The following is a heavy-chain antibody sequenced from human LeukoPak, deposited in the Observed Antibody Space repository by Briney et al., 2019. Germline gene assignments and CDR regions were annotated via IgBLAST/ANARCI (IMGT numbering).Heavy chain of an antibody. D-gene: IGHD3-9*01. Sequence: ASVKVSCKASGYTFTSYDINWVRQATGQGLEWMGWTNPNSGNTGYAQKFQGRVTMTRNTSISTAYMELSSLRSEDTAVYYCARGGDYDILTGYYFAQDWFDPWGQGTLVTVSS. CDR2: TNPNSGNT. J-gene: IGHJ5*02. CDR3: ARGGDYDILTGYYFAQDWFDP. V-gene: IGHV1-8*01. CDR1: GYTFTSYD.